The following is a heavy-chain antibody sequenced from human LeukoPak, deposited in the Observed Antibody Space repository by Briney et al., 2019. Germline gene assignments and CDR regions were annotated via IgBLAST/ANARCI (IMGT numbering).Heavy chain of an antibody. V-gene: IGHV3-21*01. CDR1: GFTFSSYS. CDR2: ISSSSSYI. CDR3: ASEEYSSTDAFDI. J-gene: IGHJ3*02. Sequence: GGSLRLSCAASGFTFSSYSMNWVRQAPGKGLEWVSSISSSSSYIYYADSVKGRFTISRDNAKNSLYLQMNSLRAEDTAVYYCASEEYSSTDAFDIWGQGTMVTVSS. D-gene: IGHD6-6*01.